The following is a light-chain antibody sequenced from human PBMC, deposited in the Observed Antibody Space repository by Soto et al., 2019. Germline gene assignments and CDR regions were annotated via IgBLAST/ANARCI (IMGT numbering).Light chain of an antibody. J-gene: IGKJ4*01. V-gene: IGKV3-20*01. Sequence: IVLTQSPGTVSLSRGERASISXGASHSVSRSFLAWCQQEPGXAPRVXXYGXSSRATGSPDRLSGSGSVTDFTLTISRLEPEDFAVYYFQQYGSSTRTFGGGTKVDI. CDR2: GXS. CDR3: QQYGSSTRT. CDR1: HSVSRSF.